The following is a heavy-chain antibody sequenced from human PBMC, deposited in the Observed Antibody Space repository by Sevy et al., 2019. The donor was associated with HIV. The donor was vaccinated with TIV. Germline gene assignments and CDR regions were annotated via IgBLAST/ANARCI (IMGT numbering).Heavy chain of an antibody. CDR2: ISYSGNT. CDR3: ARSNPYYDFWSGYKTSGYFDF. D-gene: IGHD3-3*01. Sequence: SETLSLTCIVSGDSISSSSYYWGWIRQPPGKGLEWIASISYSGNTYYNPSLKSRTTMSIDTSKNQFFLTLNSVTAPDAAVYYCARSNPYYDFWSGYKTSGYFDFWGPGTLVTVSS. CDR1: GDSISSSSYY. V-gene: IGHV4-39*01. J-gene: IGHJ4*02.